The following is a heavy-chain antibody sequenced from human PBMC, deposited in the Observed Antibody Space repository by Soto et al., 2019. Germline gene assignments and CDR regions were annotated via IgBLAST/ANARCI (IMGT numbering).Heavy chain of an antibody. CDR1: GYTFSNYY. CDR3: ARATRSGSPHFDH. CDR2: INPSGDST. V-gene: IGHV1-46*01. Sequence: GASVKVSCKGAGYTFSNYYMHWVRQAPGQGLEWRGIINPSGDSTSYAQEFQGRVTMTRETYTSTLYMELSSLRSEDTAVYYCARATRSGSPHFDHWGQGTLVTVSS. J-gene: IGHJ4*02. D-gene: IGHD5-12*01.